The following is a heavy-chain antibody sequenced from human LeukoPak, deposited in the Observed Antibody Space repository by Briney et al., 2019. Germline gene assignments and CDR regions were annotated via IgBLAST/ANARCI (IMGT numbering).Heavy chain of an antibody. Sequence: SQTLSLTCAIFGDSVSSNSVTWNWIRQSPSRGLEWLGRTYYRSTWYNDYAVSVGGRITVNPDTSKNQFSLHLNSVTPEDTAVYYCARRLTQYDCFDPWGQGILVTVSS. CDR2: TYYRSTWYN. J-gene: IGHJ5*02. CDR1: GDSVSSNSVT. CDR3: ARRLTQYDCFDP. D-gene: IGHD2-2*01. V-gene: IGHV6-1*01.